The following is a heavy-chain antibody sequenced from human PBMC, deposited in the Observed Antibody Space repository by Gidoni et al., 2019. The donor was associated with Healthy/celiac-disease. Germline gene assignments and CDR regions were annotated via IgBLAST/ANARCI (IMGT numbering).Heavy chain of an antibody. V-gene: IGHV3-23*01. CDR2: IRGSGGST. D-gene: IGHD6-6*01. CDR3: AKGRTPYSSSSGTYFDY. J-gene: IGHJ4*02. CDR1: GFTFRSYA. Sequence: EVQLLASGGGLVQPGGSLRLSCAASGFTFRSYAISWIRQAPGKGREWVSAIRGSGGSTYYADSVKGRFTISRDNSKNTLYLQMNSLRAEDTAVYYCAKGRTPYSSSSGTYFDYWGQGTLVTVSS.